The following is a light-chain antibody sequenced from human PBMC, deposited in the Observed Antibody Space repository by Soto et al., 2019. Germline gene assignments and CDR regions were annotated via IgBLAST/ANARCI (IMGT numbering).Light chain of an antibody. Sequence: QSVLTQPPSASGSPGQSVTISCTGTSSDVGGYNYVSWYQQHPGKAPKLIIYEVSKWPSGVPDRFSGSKSGNTASLTVSGLQAEDEADYYCSSYGGSNNLMFGGGTKLTVL. CDR2: EVS. CDR1: SSDVGGYNY. V-gene: IGLV2-8*01. J-gene: IGLJ3*02. CDR3: SSYGGSNNLM.